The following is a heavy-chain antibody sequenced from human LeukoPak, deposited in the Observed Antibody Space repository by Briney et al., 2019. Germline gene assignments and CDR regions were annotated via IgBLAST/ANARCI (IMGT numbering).Heavy chain of an antibody. CDR2: VSYDGSYK. CDR3: ARAPGYGAAYYFDY. Sequence: GRSLRLSCAAAGFTFSKFAMHWVRQAPGKGLEWVAVVSYDGSYKYYADSVKGRFTISRDNSKNTLYLQMNSLRAEDTAVYYCARAPGYGAAYYFDYWGQGTLVTVSS. J-gene: IGHJ4*02. D-gene: IGHD1-1*01. CDR1: GFTFSKFA. V-gene: IGHV3-30*04.